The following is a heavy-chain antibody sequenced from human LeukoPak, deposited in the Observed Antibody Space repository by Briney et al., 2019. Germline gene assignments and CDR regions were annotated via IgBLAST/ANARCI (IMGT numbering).Heavy chain of an antibody. Sequence: SETLSLTCTVSGGSISSYYWSWIRQPPGKGLEWIGYIYYSGSTNYNPSLKSRVTISVDTSKNRFSLKLSSVTAADTAVYYCARVAAAGNDYWGQGTLVTVSS. J-gene: IGHJ4*02. CDR2: IYYSGST. V-gene: IGHV4-59*01. D-gene: IGHD6-13*01. CDR1: GGSISSYY. CDR3: ARVAAAGNDY.